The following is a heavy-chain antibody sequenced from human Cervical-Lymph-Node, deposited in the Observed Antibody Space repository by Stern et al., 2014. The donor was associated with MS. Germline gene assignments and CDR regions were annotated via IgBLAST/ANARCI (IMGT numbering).Heavy chain of an antibody. CDR2: ISSSATYI. CDR3: ARAYGGNSEGDY. D-gene: IGHD4-23*01. J-gene: IGHJ4*02. CDR1: GFTFSNSS. Sequence: EDQLVESGGGLVKPGGSLRLSCAASGFTFSNSSMNWVRQAPGQGLEWVSSISSSATYIYYADSVKGRFTISRDNAKNSLYLQMSSLRVEDTAVYFCARAYGGNSEGDYWGQGTLVTVSS. V-gene: IGHV3-21*01.